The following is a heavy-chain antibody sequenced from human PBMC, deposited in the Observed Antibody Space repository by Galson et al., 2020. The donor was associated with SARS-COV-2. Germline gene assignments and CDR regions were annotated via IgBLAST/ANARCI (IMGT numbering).Heavy chain of an antibody. Sequence: SETLSLTCTVSGGSISSSSYYWGWIRQPPGKGLEWIGSIYYSGSTYYNPSLKSRVTISVDTSKNQFSLKLSSVTAADTAVYYCARHLFLGQQLVLFYDWFDPWGQGTLVTVSS. CDR2: IYYSGST. V-gene: IGHV4-39*01. CDR1: GGSISSSSYY. J-gene: IGHJ5*02. D-gene: IGHD6-13*01. CDR3: ARHLFLGQQLVLFYDWFDP.